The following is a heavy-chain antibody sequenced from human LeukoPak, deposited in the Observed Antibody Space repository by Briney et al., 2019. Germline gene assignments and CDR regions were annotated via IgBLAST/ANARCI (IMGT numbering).Heavy chain of an antibody. CDR3: ARGVRIVGATHNYYMDV. CDR2: MNPNSGNT. Sequence: ASVKVSCKASGYTFTSYDINWVRQATGRGLEWMGWMNPNSGNTGYAQKFQGRVTITRNTSISTAYMELSSLRSEDTAVYYCARGVRIVGATHNYYMDVWGKGTTVTVSS. J-gene: IGHJ6*03. D-gene: IGHD1-26*01. V-gene: IGHV1-8*03. CDR1: GYTFTSYD.